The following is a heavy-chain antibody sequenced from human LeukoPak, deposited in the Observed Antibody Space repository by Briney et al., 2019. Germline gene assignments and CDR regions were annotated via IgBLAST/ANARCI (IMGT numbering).Heavy chain of an antibody. CDR1: GGTIGKIDW. CDR3: AKVFCGGDCHVDF. J-gene: IGHJ4*02. Sequence: SETLSVTCAVSGGTIGKIDWWSWVRQPPGKGLEWVGEIFHTGTANYNPSLKSRLTISVDTSKNQFSLRLNSVTAADTAVYYCAKVFCGGDCHVDFWGRGTLVTVSS. CDR2: IFHTGTA. V-gene: IGHV4-4*02. D-gene: IGHD2-21*02.